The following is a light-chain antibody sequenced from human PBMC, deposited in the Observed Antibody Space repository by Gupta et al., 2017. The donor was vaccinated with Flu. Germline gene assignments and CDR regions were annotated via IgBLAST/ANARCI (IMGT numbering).Light chain of an antibody. V-gene: IGLV1-51*02. CDR2: EDN. CDR3: AIWDNGMAVEL. J-gene: IGLJ1*01. CDR1: SYNIGNNY. Sequence: QSLLTQPPSVSAAPVQTVTISCSGGSYNIGNNYVPWYQQMPGTAPELLIYEDNERPSGIPDRVSGSKSGNSATLAISRVETADEATYYCAIWDNGMAVELFGGGTKVTVL.